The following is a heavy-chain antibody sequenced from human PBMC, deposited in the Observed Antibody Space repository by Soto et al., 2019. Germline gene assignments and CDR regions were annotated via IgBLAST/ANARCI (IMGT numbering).Heavy chain of an antibody. V-gene: IGHV5-10-1*01. J-gene: IGHJ6*02. CDR2: IDPSDSYT. D-gene: IGHD2-15*01. CDR3: ATGGSPNSPYYYYGLDV. Sequence: GASLKISCKGSGYSFTSYWISWVRQMPGKGLEWMGRIDPSDSYTNYSPSFQGHVTISADKSISTAYLPWSSLKASDTDMDYCATGGSPNSPYYYYGLDVWDRGATVTVAS. CDR1: GYSFTSYW.